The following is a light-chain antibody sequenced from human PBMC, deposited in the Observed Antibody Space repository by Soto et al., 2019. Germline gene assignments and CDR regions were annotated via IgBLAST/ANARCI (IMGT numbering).Light chain of an antibody. V-gene: IGKV4-1*01. CDR2: WAT. CDR3: HQYFRSPIT. CDR1: RGVFSTSKNRNH. Sequence: DIVMTQSPDSLAVSLGERATIKCKSSRGVFSTSKNRNHLSWYQQKPGQPPKLLIYWATTRESGVPDRFSGSGSGTDFTLTVSGLQAEDVAIYYCHQYFRSPITFGGGTKVDIK. J-gene: IGKJ4*01.